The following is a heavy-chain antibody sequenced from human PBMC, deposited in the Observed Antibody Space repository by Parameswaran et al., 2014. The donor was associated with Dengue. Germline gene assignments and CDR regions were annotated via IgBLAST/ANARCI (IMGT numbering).Heavy chain of an antibody. D-gene: IGHD6-6*01. V-gene: IGHV4-4*02. Sequence: RWIRQPPGKGLEWIGEIYHSGSTNYNPSLKSRVTISVDKSKNQFSLKLSSVTAADTAVYYCARKAARLTAIRGPWGQGTLVTVSS. CDR3: ARKAARLTAIRGP. CDR2: IYHSGST. J-gene: IGHJ5*02.